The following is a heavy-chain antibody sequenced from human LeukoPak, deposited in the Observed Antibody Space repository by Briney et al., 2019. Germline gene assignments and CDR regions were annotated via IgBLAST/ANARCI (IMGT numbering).Heavy chain of an antibody. D-gene: IGHD6-19*01. CDR3: IWYRGWLPQH. CDR1: GFTFSNAW. J-gene: IGHJ1*01. CDR2: IKSKTDGGTT. V-gene: IGHV3-15*01. Sequence: GGSLRLSCAASGFTFSNAWMNWVRQAPGKGLEWVGRIKSKTDGGTTDYAAPVKGKFTISREDSENTLYLQMNSLRTEDTAVYFCIWYRGWLPQHWGQGTVVTVPS.